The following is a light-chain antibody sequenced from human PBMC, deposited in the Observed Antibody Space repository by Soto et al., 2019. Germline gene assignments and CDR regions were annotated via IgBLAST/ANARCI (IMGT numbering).Light chain of an antibody. CDR1: QSVNSNY. J-gene: IGKJ1*01. V-gene: IGKV3-20*01. CDR2: GAS. CDR3: HQYDSTPTT. Sequence: EIVLTQSPGTLSLSPGERATLSCRASQSVNSNYLAWYQRKPGQAPRLLIYGASNRATDIPYRVSASGSGTDFTLTITRLEAEDFAVYYYHQYDSTPTTYSQGPKVEVK.